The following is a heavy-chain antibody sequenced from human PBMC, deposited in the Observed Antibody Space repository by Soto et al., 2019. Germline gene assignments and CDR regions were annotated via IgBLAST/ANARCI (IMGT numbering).Heavy chain of an antibody. J-gene: IGHJ4*02. D-gene: IGHD1-26*01. CDR2: IYASGSP. V-gene: IGHV4-59*01. CDR1: GGSISFYY. Sequence: SETLSLTCTISGGSISFYYLSRIRQSPGQALEWIGYIYASGSPYYNPSLRSRVLISADTSKNQVSLELTSATAADTAVYFCARGVGSSPPRYWGRGTLVTVSS. CDR3: ARGVGSSPPRY.